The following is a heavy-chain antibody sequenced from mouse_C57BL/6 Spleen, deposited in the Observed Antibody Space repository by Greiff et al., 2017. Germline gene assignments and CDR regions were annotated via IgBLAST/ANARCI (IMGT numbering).Heavy chain of an antibody. V-gene: IGHV1-22*01. CDR2: INPNNGGT. CDR1: GYTFTDYN. Sequence: EVQVVESGPELVKPGASVKMSCKASGYTFTDYNMHWVKQSHGKSLEWIGYINPNNGGTSYNQKFKGKATLTVNKSSSTAYMELRSLTSEDYAVYYCARCEDGYYGSYFDYWGQGTTRTVSS. D-gene: IGHD2-3*01. J-gene: IGHJ2*01. CDR3: ARCEDGYYGSYFDY.